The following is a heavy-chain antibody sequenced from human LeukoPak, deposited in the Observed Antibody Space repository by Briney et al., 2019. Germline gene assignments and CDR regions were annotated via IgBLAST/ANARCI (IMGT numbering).Heavy chain of an antibody. CDR3: AKDINRSDGTVPLDY. D-gene: IGHD1-1*01. J-gene: IGHJ4*02. CDR1: GFTFDGYA. CDR2: ISGDGGST. Sequence: QPGGSLRLSCAASGFTFDGYAMHWVRQAPGKGLEWVSLISGDGGSTYYADSVKGRFTISRDNSKNSLYLQMNSLRTEDTALYYCAKDINRSDGTVPLDYWGQGTLVTVSS. V-gene: IGHV3-43*02.